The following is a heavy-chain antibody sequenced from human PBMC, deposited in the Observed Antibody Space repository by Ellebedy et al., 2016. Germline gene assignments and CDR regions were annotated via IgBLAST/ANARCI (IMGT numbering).Heavy chain of an antibody. CDR1: GYTFTGYY. Sequence: ASVKVSCKASGYTFTGYYMHWVRQAPGQGLEWMGWISAYNGNTNYAQKFQGRVTITADESTSTAYMELSSLRSEDTAVYYCAREGVRGIMRWFDPWGQGTLVTVSS. CDR3: AREGVRGIMRWFDP. CDR2: ISAYNGNT. D-gene: IGHD3-10*01. J-gene: IGHJ5*02. V-gene: IGHV1-18*04.